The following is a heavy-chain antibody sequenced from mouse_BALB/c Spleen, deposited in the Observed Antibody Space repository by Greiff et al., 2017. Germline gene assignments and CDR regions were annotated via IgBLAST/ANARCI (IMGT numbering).Heavy chain of an antibody. Sequence: EVKLMESGAELVKPGASVKLSCTASGFNIKDTYMHWVKQRPEQGLEWIGRIDPANGNTKYDPKFQGKATITADTSSNTAYLQLSSLTSEDTAVYYCARSTMINAWFAYWGQGTLVTVSA. CDR3: ARSTMINAWFAY. CDR1: GFNIKDTY. V-gene: IGHV14-3*02. J-gene: IGHJ3*01. D-gene: IGHD2-4*01. CDR2: IDPANGNT.